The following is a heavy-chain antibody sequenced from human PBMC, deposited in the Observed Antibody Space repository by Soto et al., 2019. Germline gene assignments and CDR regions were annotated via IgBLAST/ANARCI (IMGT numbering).Heavy chain of an antibody. CDR2: IYYKGSP. CDR3: ARQNPYSVCSYYFDF. CDR1: GGSISTGGFY. D-gene: IGHD6-13*01. Sequence: SETLSLTCSASGGSISTGGFYWSWIRQHPAKGLEWIGYIYYKGSPYYNPSLKSRVTIPVHRSQNQFSLELRSVTAADTAVYYCARQNPYSVCSYYFDFWGQGILVTVSS. V-gene: IGHV4-31*03. J-gene: IGHJ4*02.